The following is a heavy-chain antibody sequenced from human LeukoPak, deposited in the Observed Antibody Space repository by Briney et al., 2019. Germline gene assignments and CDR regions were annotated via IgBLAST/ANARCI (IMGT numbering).Heavy chain of an antibody. Sequence: ASVKVSCKASGYTFTNYYIHWVRQAPGQGLEWMGLINPGGDNTKYEQNFQGRVTMTRDTSASTVYLELSSLRSEDTAIYYCARIRDGYNDAYDIGGQGTVVTVPS. J-gene: IGHJ3*02. D-gene: IGHD5-24*01. V-gene: IGHV1-46*01. CDR2: INPGGDNT. CDR3: ARIRDGYNDAYDI. CDR1: GYTFTNYY.